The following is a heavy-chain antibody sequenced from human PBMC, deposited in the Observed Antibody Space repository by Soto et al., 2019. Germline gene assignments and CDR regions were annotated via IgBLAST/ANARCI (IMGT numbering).Heavy chain of an antibody. CDR2: IYYSGGT. J-gene: IGHJ4*02. D-gene: IGHD3-10*01. V-gene: IGHV4-31*03. CDR3: ARDSYYYGSGSYSLVY. CDR1: GDSINSGGFY. Sequence: SETLSLTCTVSGDSINSGGFYWNWIRQHPGKGLEWVGHIYYSGGTFYNPSLKSRVTISVDTSKNQLFLKLYSVTAADTAVYYCARDSYYYGSGSYSLVYWGQGTLVTVSS.